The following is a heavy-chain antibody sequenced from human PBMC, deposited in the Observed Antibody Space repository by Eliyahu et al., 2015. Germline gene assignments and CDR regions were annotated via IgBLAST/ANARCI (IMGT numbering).Heavy chain of an antibody. CDR3: AVRKGTVTTLTDY. J-gene: IGHJ4*02. Sequence: EVQLLESGGGLVQPGGSLRLSCAASGFTFSSYAMGWVRQAPGKGLEGVSAISGSGGSTYYADSVKGRFTISRDNSKNTLYLQMNSLRAEDTAVYYCAVRKGTVTTLTDYWGQGTLVTVSS. D-gene: IGHD4-17*01. V-gene: IGHV3-23*01. CDR2: ISGSGGST. CDR1: GFTFSSYA.